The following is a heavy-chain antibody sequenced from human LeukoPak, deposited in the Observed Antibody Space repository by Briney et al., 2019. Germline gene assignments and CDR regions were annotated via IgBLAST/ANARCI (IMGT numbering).Heavy chain of an antibody. CDR1: GGSFSGYY. CDR3: ARVKDYYDSSGYGY. Sequence: PSETLSLTCAVYGGSFSGYYWSWIRRSPGKGLEWIGEINHSGSTNYNPSLKSRVTISIDTSKNQFSLKLNSVTAADTAVYYCARVKDYYDSSGYGYWGQGTLVTVSS. J-gene: IGHJ4*02. CDR2: INHSGST. D-gene: IGHD3-22*01. V-gene: IGHV4-34*01.